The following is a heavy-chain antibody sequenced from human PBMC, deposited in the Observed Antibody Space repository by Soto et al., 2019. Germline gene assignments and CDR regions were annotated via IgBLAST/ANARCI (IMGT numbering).Heavy chain of an antibody. CDR1: GFSFDTFE. D-gene: IGHD2-15*01. J-gene: IGHJ4*02. CDR2: ITGSSRTI. CDR3: VNGGWLDD. Sequence: GGSLRLSCEASGFSFDTFEMSWVRQAPGKGLEWVSMITGSSRTIYYADSVNGRFTVSRDNSKDTLYLQLNSLKVEETAVYHCVNGGWLDDWGQGTQVTVSS. V-gene: IGHV3-23*01.